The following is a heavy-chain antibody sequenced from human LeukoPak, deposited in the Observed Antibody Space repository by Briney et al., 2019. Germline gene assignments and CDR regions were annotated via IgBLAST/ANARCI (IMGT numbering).Heavy chain of an antibody. CDR3: AKPGGGSSIGY. V-gene: IGHV3-30*02. J-gene: IGHJ4*02. Sequence: PGGSLRLSCAASGFTFSSYGMHWVRQAPDKGLEWVAFVWYDETNKYYADSVKGRFTISGDNSKNTLYLQMNSLRADDTAVYYCAKPGGGSSIGYWGQGTPVTVFS. D-gene: IGHD6-6*01. CDR2: VWYDETNK. CDR1: GFTFSSYG.